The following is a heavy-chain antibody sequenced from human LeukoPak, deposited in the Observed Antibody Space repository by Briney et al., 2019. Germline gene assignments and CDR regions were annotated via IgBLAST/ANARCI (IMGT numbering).Heavy chain of an antibody. CDR1: GGSFSGYY. CDR2: INHSGST. CDR3: ARSRCSSTSCYGIYYYYMDV. D-gene: IGHD2-2*01. Sequence: PSETLSLTCAVYGGSFSGYYWSWIRQPPGKGLEWIGEINHSGSTNYNPSLKSRVTISVDTSKNQFSLKLSSVTAADTAVYYCARSRCSSTSCYGIYYYYMDVWGKGTTVTVSS. J-gene: IGHJ6*03. V-gene: IGHV4-34*01.